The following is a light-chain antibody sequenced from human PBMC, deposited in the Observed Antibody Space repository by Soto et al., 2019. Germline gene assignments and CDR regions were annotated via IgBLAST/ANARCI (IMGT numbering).Light chain of an antibody. CDR1: SSNIGAGYD. V-gene: IGLV1-40*01. Sequence: QSVLTQTPSVSGAPGQKITMSCTGSSSNIGAGYDVHWHQQVPGAAPRLLIYGDNSRPSGVPDRFSASKSGASASLAITGLQGEDEANYYCQSYDTSLSGVIFGAGTKVTVL. CDR2: GDN. J-gene: IGLJ2*01. CDR3: QSYDTSLSGVI.